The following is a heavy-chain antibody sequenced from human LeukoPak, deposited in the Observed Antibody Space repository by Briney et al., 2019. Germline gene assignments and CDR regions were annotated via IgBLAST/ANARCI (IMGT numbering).Heavy chain of an antibody. Sequence: PSQTLSLTCTVSGGSISSGDYYWSWIRQPPGKGLEWIGYIYYSGSTYYNPSLKSRVTISVATSKNQFSLKLSSVTAADTAVYYCARVTPSYCSSTSCLPAYLQHWGQGTLVTVSS. CDR1: GGSISSGDYY. D-gene: IGHD2-2*01. CDR3: ARVTPSYCSSTSCLPAYLQH. V-gene: IGHV4-30-4*01. J-gene: IGHJ1*01. CDR2: IYYSGST.